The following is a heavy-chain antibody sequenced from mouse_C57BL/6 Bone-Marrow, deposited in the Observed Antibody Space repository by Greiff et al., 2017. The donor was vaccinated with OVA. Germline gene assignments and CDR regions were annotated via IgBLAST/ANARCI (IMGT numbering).Heavy chain of an antibody. CDR1: GFNIKNTY. CDR3: ARCATVVATNAMDY. D-gene: IGHD1-1*01. J-gene: IGHJ4*01. Sequence: DVKLQESVAELVRPGASVKLSCTASGFNIKNTYMHWVKQRPEQGLEWIGRIDPANGNTKYAPKFQGKATITADTSSNTAYLQLSSLTSEDTAIYYCARCATVVATNAMDYWGQGTSVTVSS. CDR2: IDPANGNT. V-gene: IGHV14-3*01.